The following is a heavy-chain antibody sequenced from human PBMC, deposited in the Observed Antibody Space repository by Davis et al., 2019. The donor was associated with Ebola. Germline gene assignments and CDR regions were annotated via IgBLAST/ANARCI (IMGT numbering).Heavy chain of an antibody. D-gene: IGHD3-16*01. CDR1: GGSISSYY. J-gene: IGHJ6*04. V-gene: IGHV4-59*01. CDR2: IYYSGST. Sequence: SETLSLTCTVSGGSISSYYWSWIRQPSGKGLEWIGYIYYSGSTNYNPSLKSRVTISVDTSKNQFSLKLSSVTAADTAVYYCARRKGLYYYYGMDVWGKGTTVTVSS. CDR3: ARRKGLYYYYGMDV.